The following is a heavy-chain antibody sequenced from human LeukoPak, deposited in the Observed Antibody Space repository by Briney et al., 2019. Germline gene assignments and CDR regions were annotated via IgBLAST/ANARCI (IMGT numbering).Heavy chain of an antibody. J-gene: IGHJ3*02. D-gene: IGHD3-22*01. CDR2: ISRSGDSK. CDR1: GFLFNIYA. CDR3: ARDERPYYYDSSGAFDI. V-gene: IGHV3-21*01. Sequence: GGSLSLSCAASGFLFNIYAVIWVRRATGKGREGVLHISRSGDSKYYADSVKGRFTISRDNAKNSLYLQMNSLRDEDTAVYYCARDERPYYYDSSGAFDIWGQGTMVTVSS.